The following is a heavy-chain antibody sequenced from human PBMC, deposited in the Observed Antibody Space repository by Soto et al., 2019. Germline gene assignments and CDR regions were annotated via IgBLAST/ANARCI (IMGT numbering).Heavy chain of an antibody. D-gene: IGHD4-4*01. CDR1: GAPISSYY. Sequence: SETLSLTCTVSGAPISSYYWTWMRQPPGKGLEWIGYIYYSGSTKYNPSLQSRVTISVDTPNNQFSLKLSSLTAADTAVYYCARAWYSKGYWFDPWGQGTLVTVSS. CDR2: IYYSGST. V-gene: IGHV4-59*01. CDR3: ARAWYSKGYWFDP. J-gene: IGHJ5*02.